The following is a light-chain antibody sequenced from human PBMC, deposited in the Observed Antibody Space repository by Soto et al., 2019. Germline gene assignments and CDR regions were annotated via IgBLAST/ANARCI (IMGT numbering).Light chain of an antibody. V-gene: IGKV1-5*03. J-gene: IGKJ1*01. CDR2: KAS. Sequence: DIQMTQFPSTLSASVGDRVTITGRASQSVGTWLAWFQQKPGKAPKVLIYKASNLETGVPSRFSGSGSGTEFTLTISSLQPDDFATYYCQHYNGSPWTFGQGTKVEIK. CDR1: QSVGTW. CDR3: QHYNGSPWT.